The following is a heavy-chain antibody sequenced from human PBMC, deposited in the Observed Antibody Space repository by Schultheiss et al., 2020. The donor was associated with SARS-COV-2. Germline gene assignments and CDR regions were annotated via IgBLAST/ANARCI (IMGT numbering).Heavy chain of an antibody. J-gene: IGHJ6*03. CDR1: GGSISSSNW. CDR2: INHSGST. CDR3: ARDRESTTSCYTGPCYYYYMDV. V-gene: IGHV4-4*02. Sequence: SETLSLTCAVSGGSISSSNWWSWVRQPPGKGLEWIGEINHSGSTNSNPSLKSRVTISVDTSKNQFSLRLSSVTAADTAVYYCARDRESTTSCYTGPCYYYYMDVWGKGTTVTVSS. D-gene: IGHD2-2*01.